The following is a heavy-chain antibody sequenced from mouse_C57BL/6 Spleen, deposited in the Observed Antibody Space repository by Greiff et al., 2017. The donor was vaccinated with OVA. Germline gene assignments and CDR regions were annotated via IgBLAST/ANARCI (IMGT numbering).Heavy chain of an antibody. CDR2: INPNNGGT. CDR3: ARGADYGNYYYAMDY. V-gene: IGHV1-26*01. Sequence: EVQLQQSGPELVKPGASVKISCKASGYTFTDYYMNWVKQSHGKSLEWIGDINPNNGGTSYNQKFKGKATLTVDKSSSTAYMELRSLTSEDSAVYYCARGADYGNYYYAMDYWGQGTSVTVSS. D-gene: IGHD2-1*01. CDR1: GYTFTDYY. J-gene: IGHJ4*01.